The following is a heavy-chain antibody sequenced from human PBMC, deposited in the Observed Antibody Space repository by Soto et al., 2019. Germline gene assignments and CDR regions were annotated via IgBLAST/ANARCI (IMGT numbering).Heavy chain of an antibody. J-gene: IGHJ5*02. D-gene: IGHD3-9*01. CDR3: ARGLLPLRYFDWSRNWFDP. CDR2: MNPNSGNT. V-gene: IGHV1-8*01. CDR1: GYTFTSYD. Sequence: GASVKVSCKASGYTFTSYDSNWVRQATGQGLEWMGWMNPNSGNTGYAQKFQGRVTMTRNTSISTAYMELSSLRSEDTAVYYCARGLLPLRYFDWSRNWFDPWGQGTLVTVSS.